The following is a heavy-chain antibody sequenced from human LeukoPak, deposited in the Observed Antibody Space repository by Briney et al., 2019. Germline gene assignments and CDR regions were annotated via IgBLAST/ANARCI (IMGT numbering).Heavy chain of an antibody. Sequence: GGSLRLSCAASGFTFSNSWMSWVRQAPGKGLEWVANINHEGGNIYYGDSVKGRFTISRDNARNSLSLQLNSLRAEDTAVYYCATYINWVAGDVWGQGTTVTVSS. D-gene: IGHD1-14*01. V-gene: IGHV3-7*01. CDR1: GFTFSNSW. CDR3: ATYINWVAGDV. CDR2: INHEGGNI. J-gene: IGHJ6*02.